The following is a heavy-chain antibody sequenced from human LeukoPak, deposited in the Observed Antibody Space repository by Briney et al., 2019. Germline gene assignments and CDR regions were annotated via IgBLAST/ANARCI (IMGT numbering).Heavy chain of an antibody. CDR2: ISYDGNNQ. CDR3: AKEGKYSGTYYVKRYFVY. V-gene: IGHV3-30*18. Sequence: PGGSLRLSCAASGFTFSHYGMHWVRQAPGKGLEWVAVISYDGNNQYYADSVKGRFTISRDNSKNTLYLQVSSLRAEDTAVYYCAKEGKYSGTYYVKRYFVYWGQGTLVTVSS. CDR1: GFTFSHYG. D-gene: IGHD1-26*01. J-gene: IGHJ4*02.